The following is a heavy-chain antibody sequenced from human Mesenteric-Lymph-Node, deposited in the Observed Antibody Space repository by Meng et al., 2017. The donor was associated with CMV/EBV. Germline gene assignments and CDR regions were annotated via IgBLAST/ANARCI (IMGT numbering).Heavy chain of an antibody. CDR1: SDYF. CDR2: IFHSGST. V-gene: IGHV4-39*07. D-gene: IGHD2-8*01. J-gene: IGHJ5*02. CDR3: ARDQITLVNEAGLGYFRIDP. Sequence: SDYFWGWIRQYPGKGLEWIGSIFHSGSTFYNPSLQSRVTISLDTSRNQFSLRLNSVTAADTAVYYCARDQITLVNEAGLGYFRIDPWGQGTLVTVSS.